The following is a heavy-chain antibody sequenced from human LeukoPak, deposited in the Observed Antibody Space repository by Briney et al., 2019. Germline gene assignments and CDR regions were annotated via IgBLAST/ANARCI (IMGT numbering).Heavy chain of an antibody. CDR1: GGSFSGYY. Sequence: SETLSLTCAVYGGSFSGYYWSWIRQPPGKGLEWIGYIYYSGSTNYNPSLKSRVTISVDTSKNQFSLKLSSVTAADTAVYYCARGITIFGVVRWGQGTLVTVSS. J-gene: IGHJ4*02. V-gene: IGHV4-59*01. CDR2: IYYSGST. D-gene: IGHD3-3*01. CDR3: ARGITIFGVVR.